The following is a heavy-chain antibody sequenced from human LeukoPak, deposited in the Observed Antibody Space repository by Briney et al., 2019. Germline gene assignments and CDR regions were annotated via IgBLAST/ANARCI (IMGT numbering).Heavy chain of an antibody. CDR3: ARSRSGYSYDHAAFDI. CDR1: GGSISSYY. Sequence: TSETLSLTCTVSGGSISSYYWSWIRQPPGKGLEWIGYIYYSGSTNYNPSLKSRVTISVDTSKNQFSLKLSSVTAADTAVYYCARSRSGYSYDHAAFDIWGQGTMVTVSS. J-gene: IGHJ3*02. D-gene: IGHD5-18*01. CDR2: IYYSGST. V-gene: IGHV4-59*01.